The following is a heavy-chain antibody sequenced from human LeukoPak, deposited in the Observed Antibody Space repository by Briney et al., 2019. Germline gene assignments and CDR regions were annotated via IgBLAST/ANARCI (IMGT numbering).Heavy chain of an antibody. V-gene: IGHV1-2*02. Sequence: GASVKVSCKASGYTFTSYGISWVRQAPGQGLEWMGWINPNSGGTNYAQKFQGRVTMTRDTSISTAYMELSRLRSDDTAVYYCAREMKIAVAGPLDYWGQGTPVTVST. D-gene: IGHD6-19*01. CDR3: AREMKIAVAGPLDY. CDR2: INPNSGGT. CDR1: GYTFTSYG. J-gene: IGHJ4*02.